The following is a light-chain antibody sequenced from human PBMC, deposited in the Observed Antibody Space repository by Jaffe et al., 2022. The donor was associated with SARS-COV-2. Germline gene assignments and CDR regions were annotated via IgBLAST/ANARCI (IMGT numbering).Light chain of an antibody. CDR1: QTISNY. J-gene: IGKJ1*01. V-gene: IGKV1-39*01. CDR2: AAS. Sequence: DIQMTQSPSSLSASVGDRVTITCRASQTISNYLNWYQQRPGKAPKLLIYAASTLQSGVPSRFSGSGSGTDFTLTISSLQPEDFGTYYCQQSYNTPRTFGQGTKVEIK. CDR3: QQSYNTPRT.